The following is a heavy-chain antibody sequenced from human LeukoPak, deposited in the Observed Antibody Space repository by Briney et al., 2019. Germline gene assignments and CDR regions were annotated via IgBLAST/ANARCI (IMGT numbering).Heavy chain of an antibody. CDR2: ISYDGSNK. V-gene: IGHV3-30-3*01. Sequence: GGSLRLSCAASGFTFSSFPMHWVRQAPGKGLEWVAVISYDGSNKYYADSVKGRFTISRDNSKNTLYLQMNSLRAEDTAVYYCAKVDGGWDYWGQGTLVTVSS. D-gene: IGHD5-24*01. J-gene: IGHJ4*02. CDR1: GFTFSSFP. CDR3: AKVDGGWDY.